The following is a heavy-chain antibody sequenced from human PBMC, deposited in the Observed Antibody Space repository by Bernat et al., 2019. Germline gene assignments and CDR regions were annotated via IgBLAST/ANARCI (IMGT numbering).Heavy chain of an antibody. CDR3: ARYPSGSGWSWYFDL. CDR1: EFTFRNYG. CDR2: IWYDGSSE. D-gene: IGHD6-19*01. V-gene: IGHV3-33*01. J-gene: IGHJ2*01. Sequence: QVQLVESGGGVVQPGRSLRLSCAASEFTFRNYGMHWVRQAPGKGLEWVAVIWYDGSSEYYADSVKGRFTISRDNSKNTLYLQMNSLRAEDTAVYYCARYPSGSGWSWYFDLWGRGTLVTVSS.